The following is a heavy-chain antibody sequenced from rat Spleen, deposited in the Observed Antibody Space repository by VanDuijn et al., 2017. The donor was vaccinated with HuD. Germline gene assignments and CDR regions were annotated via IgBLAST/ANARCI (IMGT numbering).Heavy chain of an antibody. CDR1: GFTFSDYY. V-gene: IGHV5-22*01. J-gene: IGHJ2*01. CDR2: ISYEGSST. D-gene: IGHD5-1*01. CDR3: ARRWEFDY. Sequence: EVQLVESGGGLVQPGRSMKLSCAASGFTFSDYYMAWVRQAPKKGLEWVASISYEGSSTYYGDSVKGRFTISRDNAKSTLYLQMNSLRSEDTATYYCARRWEFDYWGQGVMVTVSS.